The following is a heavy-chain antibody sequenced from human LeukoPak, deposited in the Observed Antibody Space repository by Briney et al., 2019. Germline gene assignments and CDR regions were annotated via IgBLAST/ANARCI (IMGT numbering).Heavy chain of an antibody. CDR2: INHSGST. D-gene: IGHD6-19*01. V-gene: IGHV4-34*01. J-gene: IGHJ4*02. CDR1: GGSFSGYY. Sequence: PSETLSLTCAVYGGSFSGYYWSWIRHPPGKGLEWIGEINHSGSTNYNPSLKSRVTISVDTSKNQFSLKLSSVTAADTAVYYCARASIAVAGPFDWGQGTLVTVSS. CDR3: ARASIAVAGPFD.